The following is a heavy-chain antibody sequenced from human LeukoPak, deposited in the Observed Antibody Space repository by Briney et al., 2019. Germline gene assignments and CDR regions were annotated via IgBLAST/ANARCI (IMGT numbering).Heavy chain of an antibody. Sequence: GGSLRLSCAASGFTFSSYWMSWVRQAPGKGLEWVANIKQDGSEKYYVDSVKGRFTISRDNAKNSLYLQMNSLRAEDTAVYYCARRQPRGYYYYGMDVWGQGTTVTVSS. D-gene: IGHD3-10*01. V-gene: IGHV3-7*01. CDR1: GFTFSSYW. J-gene: IGHJ6*02. CDR2: IKQDGSEK. CDR3: ARRQPRGYYYYGMDV.